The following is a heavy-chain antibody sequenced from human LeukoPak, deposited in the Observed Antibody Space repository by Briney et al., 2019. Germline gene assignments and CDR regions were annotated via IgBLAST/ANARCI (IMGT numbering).Heavy chain of an antibody. V-gene: IGHV3-74*01. CDR3: VRSNQAGDY. D-gene: IGHD1-14*01. J-gene: IGHJ4*02. CDR2: INPGGSSI. CDR1: GFTFSSYW. Sequence: PGGSLRLSCAAPGFTFSSYWMHWVRQVPGKGLVWVARINPGGSSITYADSVKGRFTISRDNAKNTLYLQMDSLRAEDTGVYYCVRSNQAGDYWGQGTLVTVSS.